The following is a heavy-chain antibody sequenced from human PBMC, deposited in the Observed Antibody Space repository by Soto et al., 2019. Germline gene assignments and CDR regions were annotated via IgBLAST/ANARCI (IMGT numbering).Heavy chain of an antibody. Sequence: SVKVSCKASGGTFSSYAISWVRQAPGQGLEWMGGIIPIFGTANYAQKFQGRVTINADESTSTAYMELSSLRCEDTAVYYCARGPAIAAAGISYNWFDPWGQGTLVTVS. D-gene: IGHD6-13*01. CDR2: IIPIFGTA. J-gene: IGHJ5*02. V-gene: IGHV1-69*13. CDR3: ARGPAIAAAGISYNWFDP. CDR1: GGTFSSYA.